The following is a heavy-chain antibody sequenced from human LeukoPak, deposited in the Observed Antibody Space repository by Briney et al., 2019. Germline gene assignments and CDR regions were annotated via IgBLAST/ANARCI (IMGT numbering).Heavy chain of an antibody. Sequence: GGSLRLSCAASGFTFSSNAMSWVRQAPGKGLEWVSGIGGDSRTHYADSVEGRFTVSRDTSKNMLYLQMNNLRAEDTAVYYCAKDILRWSFDYWGQGTLVTVSS. D-gene: IGHD4-23*01. CDR3: AKDILRWSFDY. V-gene: IGHV3-23*01. J-gene: IGHJ4*02. CDR1: GFTFSSNA. CDR2: IGGDSRT.